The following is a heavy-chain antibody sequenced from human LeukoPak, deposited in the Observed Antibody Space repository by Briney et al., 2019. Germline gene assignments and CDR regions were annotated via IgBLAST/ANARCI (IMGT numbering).Heavy chain of an antibody. D-gene: IGHD1-26*01. CDR3: ARALGRELLIRWEYYYYGMDV. Sequence: PSETLSLTCAVYGGSFSGYYWSWIRQPPGKGLEWIGEINHSGSTNYNPSLKSRVTISVDTSKNQFSLKLSSVTAADTAVYYCARALGRELLIRWEYYYYGMDVCGQGTTVTVSS. J-gene: IGHJ6*02. CDR1: GGSFSGYY. CDR2: INHSGST. V-gene: IGHV4-34*01.